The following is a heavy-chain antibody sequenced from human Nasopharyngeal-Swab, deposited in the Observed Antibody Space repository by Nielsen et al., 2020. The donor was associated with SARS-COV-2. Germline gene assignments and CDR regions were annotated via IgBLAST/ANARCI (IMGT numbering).Heavy chain of an antibody. V-gene: IGHV3-72*01. D-gene: IGHD4-11*01. CDR2: SRTKASSNTT. Sequence: LSCAASGFTFSAHYMAWVRPAPGKGLEWVGRSRTKASSNTTEYVAPVKGRFTITRDDSKSSTYLQMSSLIKEDTVLYYCARDLSSNGTVGLGVWRQGTTVIVS. CDR3: ARDLSSNGTVGLGV. CDR1: GFTFSAHY. J-gene: IGHJ6*02.